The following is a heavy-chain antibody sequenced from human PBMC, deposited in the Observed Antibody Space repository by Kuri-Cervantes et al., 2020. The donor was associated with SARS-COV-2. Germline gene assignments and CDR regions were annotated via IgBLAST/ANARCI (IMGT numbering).Heavy chain of an antibody. V-gene: IGHV3-74*01. J-gene: IGHJ6*02. CDR1: GFTFSSYW. D-gene: IGHD3-10*01. CDR3: ARDYQYYYGSGSYYLVYYYYGMDV. CDR2: INSDGSST. Sequence: LSLTCAASGFTFSSYWIHWVRQAPGKGLVWVSRINSDGSSTSYADSVKGRFTISRDNAKNTLYLQMNSLRAEDTAVYYCARDYQYYYGSGSYYLVYYYYGMDVWGQGTTVTVSS.